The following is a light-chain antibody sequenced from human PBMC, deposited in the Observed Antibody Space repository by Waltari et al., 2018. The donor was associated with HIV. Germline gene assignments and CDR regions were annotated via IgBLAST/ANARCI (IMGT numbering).Light chain of an antibody. J-gene: IGKJ5*01. CDR2: YAS. CDR3: QQSNGFPIT. V-gene: IGKV6D-21*02. Sequence: EIVLTQSLDFQSVTPKEKVTITCRASQSIGSSLHWYQQKPDQSPKLLIKYASQSISGVPSRFSGSGSGTDFTLTINTLEPEDAAAYYCQQSNGFPITFGQGTRLEIK. CDR1: QSIGSS.